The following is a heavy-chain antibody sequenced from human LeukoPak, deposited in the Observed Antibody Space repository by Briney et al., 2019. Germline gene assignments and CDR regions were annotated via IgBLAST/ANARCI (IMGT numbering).Heavy chain of an antibody. J-gene: IGHJ4*02. V-gene: IGHV4-38-2*01. D-gene: IGHD4-17*01. CDR1: YYYITSGYC. Sequence: SEPLSLTCAVSYYYITSGYCWGWIRQPPGKGLEWIGSIYHTRSTYYNPSLKSRVTISVDTSKNQFSLSLRSVTAADTAVYYCGRLKESGYGDYVQYNDYWGQGTLVTVSS. CDR2: IYHTRST. CDR3: GRLKESGYGDYVQYNDY.